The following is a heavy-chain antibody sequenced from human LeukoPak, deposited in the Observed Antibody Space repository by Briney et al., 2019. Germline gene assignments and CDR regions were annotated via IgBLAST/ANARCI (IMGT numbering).Heavy chain of an antibody. D-gene: IGHD3-22*01. CDR1: GYTFTSYG. CDR3: ASLAHFDGSTYYPDF. J-gene: IGHJ4*02. V-gene: IGHV1-18*01. CDR2: ISGYNGHT. Sequence: ASVKVSCKASGYTFTSYGISWVRQAPGQGLEWMGWISGYNGHTKYAQKFQGRATMTTDTSTSTAYMELRSLRSDDTAVYYCASLAHFDGSTYYPDFWGQGTLVTVSS.